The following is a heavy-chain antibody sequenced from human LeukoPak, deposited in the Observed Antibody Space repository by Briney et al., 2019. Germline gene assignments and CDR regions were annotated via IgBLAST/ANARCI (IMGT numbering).Heavy chain of an antibody. CDR2: ISGSGGST. J-gene: IGHJ4*02. CDR1: GFTFSSYA. V-gene: IGHV3-23*01. Sequence: PGGSLRLSCAASGFTFSSYAMSWVRQAPGKGLEWVSAISGSGGSTYYADSVKGRFTISRDNSKNTLYLQMNSLRAEDTAVYYCGKDQNVATAGFPYDYWGQGTLVTVSS. CDR3: GKDQNVATAGFPYDY. D-gene: IGHD6-13*01.